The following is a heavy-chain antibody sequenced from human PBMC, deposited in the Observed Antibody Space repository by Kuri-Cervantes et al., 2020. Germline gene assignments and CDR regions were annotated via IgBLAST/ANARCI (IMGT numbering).Heavy chain of an antibody. J-gene: IGHJ5*02. V-gene: IGHV1-2*02. CDR2: INPNSGGT. CDR1: GYTFTGYY. CDR3: ARGVRGYSYGPNWFDP. Sequence: ASVKVSCKASGYTFTGYYMHWVRQAPGQGLEWMGWINPNSGGTNYAQKFQGRVTMTRDTSTSTAYMELSSLRSEDTAVYYCARGVRGYSYGPNWFDPWGQGTLVTVSS. D-gene: IGHD5-18*01.